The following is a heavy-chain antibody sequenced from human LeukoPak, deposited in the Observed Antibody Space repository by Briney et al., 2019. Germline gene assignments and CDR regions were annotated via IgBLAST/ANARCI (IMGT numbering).Heavy chain of an antibody. D-gene: IGHD6-13*01. CDR2: ISWNSGSI. Sequence: GRSLRLSCAASGFTFDDYAMHWVRQAPGKGLEWVSGISWNSGSIGYADSVKGRFTISRDNAKNSLYLQMNSLRAEDTALYYCARVAVASIVYYFDYWGQGTLVTVSS. V-gene: IGHV3-9*01. CDR3: ARVAVASIVYYFDY. CDR1: GFTFDDYA. J-gene: IGHJ4*02.